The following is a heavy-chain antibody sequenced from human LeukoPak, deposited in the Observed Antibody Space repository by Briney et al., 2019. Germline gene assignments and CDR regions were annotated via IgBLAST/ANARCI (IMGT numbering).Heavy chain of an antibody. D-gene: IGHD5-24*01. CDR2: IKQDGSEK. Sequence: GGPLRLSCTTSGFTFRIFLVIWVPQAPGKGGEGGAKIKQDGSEKYYVEFVKGRFTISRDNTKNSLSLQMDSLTADATAVYYCARDGYNYVLDCWGQGTLVTVSS. V-gene: IGHV3-7*01. CDR3: ARDGYNYVLDC. J-gene: IGHJ4*02. CDR1: GFTFRIFL.